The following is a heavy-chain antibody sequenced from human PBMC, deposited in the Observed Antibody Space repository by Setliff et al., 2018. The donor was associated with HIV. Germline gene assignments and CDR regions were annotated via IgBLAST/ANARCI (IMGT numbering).Heavy chain of an antibody. CDR2: MMTIFSTT. Sequence: SVKVSCKSSAGSFSISAINWVRQAPGQGLEWMGGMMTIFSTTNYARKFQGRVTITTDESTGTAYMELSNLRSEDTAVYYCATEGAGGSYQRASALDVWGQGTMVTVSS. CDR1: AGSFSISA. CDR3: ATEGAGGSYQRASALDV. V-gene: IGHV1-69*05. J-gene: IGHJ3*01. D-gene: IGHD1-26*01.